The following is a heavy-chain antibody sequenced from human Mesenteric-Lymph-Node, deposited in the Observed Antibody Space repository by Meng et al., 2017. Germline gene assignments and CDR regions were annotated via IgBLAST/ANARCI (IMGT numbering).Heavy chain of an antibody. J-gene: IGHJ4*02. V-gene: IGHV3-21*01. CDR3: ARDSSGSY. Sequence: GGSLRLSCEVSGFTFSNYWMSWVRQAPGKGLEWVACISSSGSYIYYADSVKGRFTVSRDNVRNVLYLQIYGLRAEDTAVYYCARDSSGSYWGQGTLVTVSS. CDR1: GFTFSNYW. CDR2: ISSSGSYI. D-gene: IGHD6-19*01.